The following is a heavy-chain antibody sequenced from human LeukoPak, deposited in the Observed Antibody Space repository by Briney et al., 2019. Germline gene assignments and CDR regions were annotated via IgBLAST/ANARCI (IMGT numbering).Heavy chain of an antibody. Sequence: ASVKVSCKASGYTFTGYYMHWVRQAPGQGLEWMGWINPNSGGTDYAQKFQGRVTMTRDTSISTAYMELSRLRSDDTAVYYCARLVTSGYYFDYWGQGTLVTVSS. CDR3: ARLVTSGYYFDY. CDR1: GYTFTGYY. D-gene: IGHD3-9*01. CDR2: INPNSGGT. V-gene: IGHV1-2*02. J-gene: IGHJ4*02.